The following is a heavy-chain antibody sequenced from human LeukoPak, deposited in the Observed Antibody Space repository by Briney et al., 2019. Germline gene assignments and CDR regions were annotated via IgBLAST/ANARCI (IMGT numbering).Heavy chain of an antibody. Sequence: ASVTVSCKASVYTFTSYDINWVRQATGQGLAWMGWMNPNSGNPGYAQKFQGRVTMTRNTSISTADMELSSLRSEDTAVYYCARGLSSSSSYMDVWGKGTTVTVSS. J-gene: IGHJ6*03. CDR2: MNPNSGNP. D-gene: IGHD6-6*01. CDR3: ARGLSSSSSYMDV. V-gene: IGHV1-8*01. CDR1: VYTFTSYD.